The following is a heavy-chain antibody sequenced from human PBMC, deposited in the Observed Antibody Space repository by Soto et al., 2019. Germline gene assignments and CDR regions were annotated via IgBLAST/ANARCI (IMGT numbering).Heavy chain of an antibody. D-gene: IGHD3-9*01. CDR3: ARHPGYYDILTGYTTYYFDY. Sequence: SETLSLTCTVSGGSIGTYYWSWIRQPPGKGLEWIGYIYYRGNTDYNPSLKSRVTISLDTPKNQFSLKLSSVTAADTAVYYCARHPGYYDILTGYTTYYFDYWGQGIWVTVS. J-gene: IGHJ4*02. CDR1: GGSIGTYY. CDR2: IYYRGNT. V-gene: IGHV4-59*08.